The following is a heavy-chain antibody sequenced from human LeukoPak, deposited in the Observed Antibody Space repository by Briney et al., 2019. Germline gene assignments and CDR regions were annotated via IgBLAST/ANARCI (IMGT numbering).Heavy chain of an antibody. CDR3: ARDNLAVAGTSTPGPFDY. CDR1: GGSVSSSH. D-gene: IGHD6-19*01. CDR2: VDYSGST. Sequence: SETLSLNCTVSGGSVSSSHWNWIRQPPGKGLEWIGNVDYSGSTKYNPSLRSRVTMSLDTSNNQFSLKLSSVTAADTAVYYCARDNLAVAGTSTPGPFDYWGQGTLVTVSS. V-gene: IGHV4-59*02. J-gene: IGHJ4*02.